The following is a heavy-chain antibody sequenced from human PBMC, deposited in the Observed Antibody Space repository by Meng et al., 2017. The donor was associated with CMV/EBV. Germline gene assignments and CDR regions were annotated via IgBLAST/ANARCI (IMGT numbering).Heavy chain of an antibody. CDR3: AHSQRGYSGPVDFDY. CDR1: GFSLSTSGVG. D-gene: IGHD5-12*01. CDR2: IYWDDDK. J-gene: IGHJ4*02. Sequence: IHLKEFGPPLCTPTQPPTLTFPVSGFSLSTSGVGVGWLRQPPGKALEWLALIYWDDDKRYSPSLKSRLTITKDTSKNQVVLTMTNMDPVDTATYYCAHSQRGYSGPVDFDYWGQGTLVTVSS. V-gene: IGHV2-5*02.